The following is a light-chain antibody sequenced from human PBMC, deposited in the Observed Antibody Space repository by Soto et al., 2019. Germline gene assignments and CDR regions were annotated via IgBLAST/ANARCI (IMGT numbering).Light chain of an antibody. V-gene: IGKV3-20*01. CDR1: QSVSSYY. CDR2: AAS. J-gene: IGKJ1*01. Sequence: EIVLTQSPGTLSLSPGERATLSCRASQSVSSYYLAWYQQKPGQAPRLLIYAASSMATGITDRFSGGGSGTDFTLTISRLEPEDFAVYYCQQCGSSPWTFGQGTKVEIK. CDR3: QQCGSSPWT.